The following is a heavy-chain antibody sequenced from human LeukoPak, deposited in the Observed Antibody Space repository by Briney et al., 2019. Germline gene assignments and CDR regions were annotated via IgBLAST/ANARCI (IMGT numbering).Heavy chain of an antibody. D-gene: IGHD2-15*01. V-gene: IGHV3-33*08. J-gene: IGHJ6*02. CDR1: GFTFSSYG. Sequence: GRSLRLSCAASGFTFSSYGMHWVRQAPGKGLEWVAVIWYDGSNKYYADSVKGRFTISRDNSKNTLYLQMNSLRAEDTAVYYCARDCSGGSCYDYYYYGMDVWGQGTTVTVSS. CDR3: ARDCSGGSCYDYYYYGMDV. CDR2: IWYDGSNK.